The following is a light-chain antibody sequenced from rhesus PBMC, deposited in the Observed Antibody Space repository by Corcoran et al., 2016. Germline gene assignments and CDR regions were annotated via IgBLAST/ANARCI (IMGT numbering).Light chain of an antibody. CDR1: QSISSW. CDR2: KAS. J-gene: IGKJ1*01. CDR3: QHYSSSPWT. V-gene: IGKV1-22*01. Sequence: DIRMTQSPSSLSASVGDTVTITCRASQSISSWLAWYQQKPGNAPKLLIYKASPLQGGVPSRFSGSGTGTDCTLPINGLQSEDFATYYCQHYSSSPWTFGQGTKVEIK.